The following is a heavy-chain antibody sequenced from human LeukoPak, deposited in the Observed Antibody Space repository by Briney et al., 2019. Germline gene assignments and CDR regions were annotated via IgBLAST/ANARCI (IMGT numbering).Heavy chain of an antibody. J-gene: IGHJ4*02. Sequence: SENLSLTCTVPGGSFSSFYWSWIRQPPGKGLEWIGYVYYNGITKYNPSLKNRVTISVDTSKNQFSLKLTSVTAADTAVYYCARDVTPQTGWYYFDYWGQGTLVTVSS. CDR3: ARDVTPQTGWYYFDY. D-gene: IGHD2-15*01. CDR1: GGSFSSFY. CDR2: VYYNGIT. V-gene: IGHV4-59*01.